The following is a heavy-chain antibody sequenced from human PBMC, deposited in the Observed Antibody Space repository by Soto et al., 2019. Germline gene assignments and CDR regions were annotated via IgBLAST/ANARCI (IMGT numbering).Heavy chain of an antibody. D-gene: IGHD7-27*01. Sequence: GSLRLSCATSGFTLSNYWMTWVRQAPGKGLEWVANINKDGSQKNYVDSVKGRFTIARDNGQNSLSLQINSLRVEDTAVYYCVRELGLAYWGQGALVTVSS. V-gene: IGHV3-7*03. CDR2: INKDGSQK. J-gene: IGHJ4*02. CDR1: GFTLSNYW. CDR3: VRELGLAY.